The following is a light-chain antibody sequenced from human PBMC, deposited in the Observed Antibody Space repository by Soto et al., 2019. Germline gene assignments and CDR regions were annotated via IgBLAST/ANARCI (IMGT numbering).Light chain of an antibody. CDR2: DTS. CDR1: TGAVTSGHY. J-gene: IGLJ3*02. CDR3: LLSYSGARARV. V-gene: IGLV7-46*01. Sequence: QNVVTQEPSLTVSPGGTVTLTCGSSTGAVTSGHYPYWFQQKPGQAPRTLIYDTSNKHSWTPARFSGSLLGGKAALTLSGAQPEDEAEYYCLLSYSGARARVFGGGTKVTVL.